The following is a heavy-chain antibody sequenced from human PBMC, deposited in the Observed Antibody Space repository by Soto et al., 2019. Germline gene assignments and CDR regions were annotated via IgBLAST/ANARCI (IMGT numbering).Heavy chain of an antibody. D-gene: IGHD4-17*01. CDR1: GFTFSSYA. V-gene: IGHV3-23*01. CDR2: ISGSGGST. J-gene: IGHJ2*01. Sequence: HPGGSLRLSCAASGFTFSSYAMSWVRQAPGKGLEWVSAISGSGGSTYYADSVKGRFTISRDNSKNTLYLQMNSLRAEDTAVYYCAKVRGTTVTQSYWYFDLWGRGTLVTVSS. CDR3: AKVRGTTVTQSYWYFDL.